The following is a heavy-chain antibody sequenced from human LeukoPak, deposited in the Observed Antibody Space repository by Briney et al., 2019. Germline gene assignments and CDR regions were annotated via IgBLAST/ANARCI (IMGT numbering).Heavy chain of an antibody. CDR2: ISSSGSDI. Sequence: GGSLRLSCAASGFTFSSYSMNWVRQAPGKGVEWVSPISSSGSDIYYADSVRGGVTISRDNAKNSRYLQKSILRAESTGVYNCARDEAYCGGDCNTGKIEYFHHWGRAPWSPSPQ. CDR1: GFTFSSYS. J-gene: IGHJ1*01. D-gene: IGHD2-21*02. V-gene: IGHV3-21*01. CDR3: ARDEAYCGGDCNTGKIEYFHH.